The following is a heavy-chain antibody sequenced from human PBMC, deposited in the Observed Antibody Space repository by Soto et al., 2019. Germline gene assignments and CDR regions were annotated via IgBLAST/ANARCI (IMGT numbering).Heavy chain of an antibody. V-gene: IGHV4-34*01. Sequence: SETLSLTCAVYGGSFSGYYWSWIRQPPGKGLEWIGEINHSGSTNYNPSLKSRVTISVDTSKNQFSLKLSSVTAADTAVYYCARGRVATAGYYYYGMDVWGRGTTVTVSS. D-gene: IGHD5-12*01. CDR2: INHSGST. J-gene: IGHJ6*02. CDR3: ARGRVATAGYYYYGMDV. CDR1: GGSFSGYY.